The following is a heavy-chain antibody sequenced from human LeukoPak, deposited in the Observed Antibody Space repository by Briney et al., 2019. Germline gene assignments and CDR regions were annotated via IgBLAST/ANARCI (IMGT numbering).Heavy chain of an antibody. CDR1: GGSISSSSYY. CDR3: ARRDSSGWYGYRVDYYFDY. Sequence: SETLSLTCTVSGGSISSSSYYWGWIGQPPGKGLEWIGSIYYSGSTYYNPSLKSRATISVDTSKNQFSLKLSSVTAAGTAVYCCARRDSSGWYGYRVDYYFDYWGQGTLVNVSS. CDR2: IYYSGST. D-gene: IGHD6-19*01. V-gene: IGHV4-39*01. J-gene: IGHJ4*02.